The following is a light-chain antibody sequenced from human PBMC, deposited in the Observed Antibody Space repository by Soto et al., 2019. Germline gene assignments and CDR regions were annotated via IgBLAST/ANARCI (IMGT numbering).Light chain of an antibody. CDR3: QQTSSFPLT. J-gene: IGKJ4*01. CDR2: AAS. CDR1: QGITSW. Sequence: DIQMTQSPSSVSVSVGDSLTITCRASQGITSWLAWYQQKPGRAPKLLIYAASNLQSGVPSRFSGSGSGTDFTLTISSLQPEDFGTYYCQQTSSFPLTLGGGTKVEIK. V-gene: IGKV1-12*01.